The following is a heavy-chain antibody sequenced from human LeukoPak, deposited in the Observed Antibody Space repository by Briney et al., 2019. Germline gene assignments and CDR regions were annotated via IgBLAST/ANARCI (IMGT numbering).Heavy chain of an antibody. Sequence: SETLSLTCTVSGGSISSGSYYWSWIRQPAGKGLEWIGRIYTSGSTYYNPSLKSRVTISVDTSKNQFSLKLSSVTAADTAVYYCARLRGGSGSYYNYYYYYMDVWGKGTTVTVSS. J-gene: IGHJ6*03. CDR3: ARLRGGSGSYYNYYYYYMDV. D-gene: IGHD3-10*01. V-gene: IGHV4-61*02. CDR2: IYTSGST. CDR1: GGSISSGSYY.